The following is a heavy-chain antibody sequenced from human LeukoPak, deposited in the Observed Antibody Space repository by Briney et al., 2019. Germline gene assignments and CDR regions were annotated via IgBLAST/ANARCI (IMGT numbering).Heavy chain of an antibody. CDR3: ARPVSSSWYGGFDY. D-gene: IGHD6-13*01. J-gene: IGHJ4*02. Sequence: SSETLSLACTVSVGSISSSSYYWGWIRQPPGKGLEWIGSIYYSGSTHYNPSLKSRVTISGDTSKNQFSLKLSSVTAADTAVYYCARPVSSSWYGGFDYWGQGTLVTVSS. CDR1: VGSISSSSYY. CDR2: IYYSGST. V-gene: IGHV4-39*01.